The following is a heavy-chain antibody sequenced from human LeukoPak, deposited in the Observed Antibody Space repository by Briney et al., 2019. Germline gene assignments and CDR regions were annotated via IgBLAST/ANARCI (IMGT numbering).Heavy chain of an antibody. CDR2: IYYSGST. CDR1: GGSISSGGYC. CDR3: ARGPDYDILTDGFDP. Sequence: SETLSLTCTVSGGSISSGGYCWSWIRQHPGKGLEWIGYIYYSGSTYYNPSLKSRVTISVDTSKNQFSLKLSSVTAADTAVYYCARGPDYDILTDGFDPWGQGTLVTVSS. J-gene: IGHJ5*02. D-gene: IGHD3-9*01. V-gene: IGHV4-31*03.